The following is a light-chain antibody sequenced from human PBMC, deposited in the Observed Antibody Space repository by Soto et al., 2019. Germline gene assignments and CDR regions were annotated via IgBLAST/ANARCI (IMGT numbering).Light chain of an antibody. J-gene: IGKJ5*01. CDR2: QTS. V-gene: IGKV3-20*01. Sequence: EIVLTQSPATLSSFPGDRVTLSCRASQYINTRLAWYQHRPGQAPRLLIYQTSIRAAGIPDRFSGSGSETDFTLTISRLEPEDFALYYCQQYGGSPITFGQGTRLENK. CDR1: QYINTR. CDR3: QQYGGSPIT.